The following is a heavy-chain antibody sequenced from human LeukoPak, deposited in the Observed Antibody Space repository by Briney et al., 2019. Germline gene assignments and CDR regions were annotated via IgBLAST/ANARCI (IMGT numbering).Heavy chain of an antibody. CDR3: PRGPPGGAGTNWYFDL. D-gene: IGHD3-10*01. CDR2: IYYGGST. J-gene: IGHJ2*01. Sequence: SETLSLTCTVSGDSINSGGYFWSWIRQHPGKGLEWIGYIYYGGSTYYNPSLNSRVTISVDTSKNQFSLKLSSVTAADTAVYYCPRGPPGGAGTNWYFDLWGRGTLVTVSS. CDR1: GDSINSGGYF. V-gene: IGHV4-31*03.